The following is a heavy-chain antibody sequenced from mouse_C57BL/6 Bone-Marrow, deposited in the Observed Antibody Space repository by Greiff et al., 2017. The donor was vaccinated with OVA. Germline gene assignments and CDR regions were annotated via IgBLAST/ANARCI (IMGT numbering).Heavy chain of an antibody. J-gene: IGHJ2*01. CDR3: ARSGYYGYYFDY. Sequence: VQLQQSGAELVRPGASVKLSCTASGFNIKDDYMHWVKQRPEQGLEWIGWIDPENGDTEYASKFQGKATITADTSSNTAYLQLSSLTSEDSAVYFCARSGYYGYYFDYWGQGTTLTVTS. CDR1: GFNIKDDY. V-gene: IGHV14-4*01. CDR2: IDPENGDT. D-gene: IGHD2-1*01.